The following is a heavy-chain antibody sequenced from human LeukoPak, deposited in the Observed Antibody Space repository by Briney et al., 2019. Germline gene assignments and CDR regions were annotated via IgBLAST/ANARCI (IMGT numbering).Heavy chain of an antibody. Sequence: SSETLSLTCTVSGGSISSSSYYWGWLRQPPGKGLEWIGTIYYSGSSYYNPSLKSRVTISVDMSKNQFSLKLSSVTAADTAVYYCARRDYGDYNWFDPWGQGTLVTVSS. D-gene: IGHD4-17*01. J-gene: IGHJ5*02. V-gene: IGHV4-39*01. CDR2: IYYSGSS. CDR3: ARRDYGDYNWFDP. CDR1: GGSISSSSYY.